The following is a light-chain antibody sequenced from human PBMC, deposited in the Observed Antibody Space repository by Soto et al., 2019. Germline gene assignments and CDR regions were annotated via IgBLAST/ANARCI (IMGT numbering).Light chain of an antibody. V-gene: IGKV1-9*01. CDR1: HGISNN. Sequence: IQLTQSPSSLSASVGDRVTITCRASHGISNNLAWYQLKAGKAPKLLIYAASTLQSGVPSRFSGSGSGTDFTLTISSLQPEDFATYYCQQLNNYLLTFGGGTKVEIK. CDR2: AAS. CDR3: QQLNNYLLT. J-gene: IGKJ4*01.